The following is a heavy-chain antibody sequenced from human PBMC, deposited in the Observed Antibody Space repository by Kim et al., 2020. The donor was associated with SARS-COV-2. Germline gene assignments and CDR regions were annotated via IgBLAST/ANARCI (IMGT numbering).Heavy chain of an antibody. CDR1: GFTVSSNY. V-gene: IGHV3-53*01. CDR3: ARDFDDYGGKGY. Sequence: GGSLRLSCAASGFTVSSNYMSWVRQAPGKGLEWVSVIYSGGSTYYADSVKGRFTISRDNSKNTLYLQMNSLRAEDTAVYYCARDFDDYGGKGYWGQGTLVTVSS. CDR2: IYSGGST. J-gene: IGHJ4*02. D-gene: IGHD4-17*01.